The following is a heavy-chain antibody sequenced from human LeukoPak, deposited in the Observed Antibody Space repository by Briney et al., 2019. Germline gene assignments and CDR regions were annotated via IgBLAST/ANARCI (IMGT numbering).Heavy chain of an antibody. D-gene: IGHD6-13*01. CDR2: ISSTSSYI. CDR3: ARLAAAGTRYFDY. CDR1: GFTFSIYS. Sequence: PGGSLRLSCAASGFTFSIYSVTWVRQAPGKGLEWVASISSTSSYIYYADSVRGRFTISRDNAQYLAYLQMNSLRAEDTAVYYCARLAAAGTRYFDYWGQGTLVTVSS. V-gene: IGHV3-21*06. J-gene: IGHJ4*02.